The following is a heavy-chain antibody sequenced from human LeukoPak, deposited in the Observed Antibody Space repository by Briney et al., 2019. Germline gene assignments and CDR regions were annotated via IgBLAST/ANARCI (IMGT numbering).Heavy chain of an antibody. J-gene: IGHJ6*02. Sequence: GRSLRLSCAASGFTFSSYAMHWVRQAPGKGLEWVAVISYDGSNKYYADSVKGRFTISRDNSKNTLYLQMNSLRAEDTAVYYCVRDGGSYYYHGMDVWGQGTTVTVSS. D-gene: IGHD1-26*01. CDR3: VRDGGSYYYHGMDV. CDR2: ISYDGSNK. V-gene: IGHV3-30-3*01. CDR1: GFTFSSYA.